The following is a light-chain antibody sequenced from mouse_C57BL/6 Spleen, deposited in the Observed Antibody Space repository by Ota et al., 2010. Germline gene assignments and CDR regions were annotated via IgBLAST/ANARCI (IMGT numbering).Light chain of an antibody. CDR2: SAS. CDR3: QQYNSYPLYT. J-gene: IGKJ2*01. V-gene: IGKV6-15*01. CDR1: QDVGTA. Sequence: DIVMTQSHKFMSTSVGDRVSITCKASQDVGTAVAWYQQKPGQSPKALIYSASYRYSGVPDRFTGSGSGTDFTLTISNVQSEDLAEYFCQQYNSYPLYTFGGGTKLEIK.